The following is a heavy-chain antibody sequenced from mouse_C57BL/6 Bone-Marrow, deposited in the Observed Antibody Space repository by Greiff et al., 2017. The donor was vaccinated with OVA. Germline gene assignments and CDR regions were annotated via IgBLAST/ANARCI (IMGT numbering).Heavy chain of an antibody. J-gene: IGHJ4*01. V-gene: IGHV3-6*01. D-gene: IGHD6-1*01. CDR1: GYSITSGYY. CDR2: ISYDGSN. CDR3: ARASPYAMDY. Sequence: EVKLMESGPGLVKPSQSLSLTCSVTGYSITSGYYWNWIRQFPGNKLEWMGYISYDGSNNYNPSLKNRISITRDTSTNQFFLKLNAVTTEDTATYYCARASPYAMDYGGQGTSVTVSS.